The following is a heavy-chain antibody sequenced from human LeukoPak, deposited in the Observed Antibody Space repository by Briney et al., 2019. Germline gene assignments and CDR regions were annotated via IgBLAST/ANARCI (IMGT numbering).Heavy chain of an antibody. Sequence: ASETLSLTCAVYGGSFSGYYWSWIRQPPGKGLEWIGEINHSGSTNYNPSLKSRVTILVDTSKNQFSLKLSSVTAADTAVYYCAKSSGYYHVPYFDLWGRGTLVTVSS. J-gene: IGHJ2*01. D-gene: IGHD3-22*01. CDR3: AKSSGYYHVPYFDL. V-gene: IGHV4-34*01. CDR2: INHSGST. CDR1: GGSFSGYY.